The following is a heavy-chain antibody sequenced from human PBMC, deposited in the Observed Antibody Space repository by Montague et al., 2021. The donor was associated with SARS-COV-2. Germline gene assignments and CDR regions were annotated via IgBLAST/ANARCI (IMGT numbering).Heavy chain of an antibody. D-gene: IGHD3-16*02. Sequence: SETLSLTCTFSGASRSTKNYYWGRIRQPPGKGLEWIGSISYSATSYSNPSLKSRVTMSVDTSRNQLSLNLSSVTVADTAVYYCARLGITLGGVIVIRYYFDCWGQGTLVTVSS. V-gene: IGHV4-39*01. CDR1: GASRSTKNYY. CDR2: ISYSATS. CDR3: ARLGITLGGVIVIRYYFDC. J-gene: IGHJ4*02.